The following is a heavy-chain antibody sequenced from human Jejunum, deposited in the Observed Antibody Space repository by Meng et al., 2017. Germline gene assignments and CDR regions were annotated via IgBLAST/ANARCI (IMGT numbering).Heavy chain of an antibody. J-gene: IGHJ4*02. Sequence: VQLEAAGLGPGKTSRTLARTLTGSGTSISSGGYYWNWVRQLPGKGLEWIGYIFYSGNTNYNPSLKSQVTISVDMSKNQFSLNLTSATAADTGIYYCTRGTDRAKSGDYWGQGTLVTVSS. CDR1: GTSISSGGYY. CDR3: TRGTDRAKSGDY. CDR2: IFYSGNT. D-gene: IGHD1-14*01. V-gene: IGHV4-31*01.